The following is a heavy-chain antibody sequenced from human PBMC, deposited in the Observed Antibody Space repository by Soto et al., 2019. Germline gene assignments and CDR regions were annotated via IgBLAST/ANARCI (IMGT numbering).Heavy chain of an antibody. V-gene: IGHV3-7*01. J-gene: IGHJ4*02. CDR1: GFSFSSQW. CDR2: IKEDGSEK. CDR3: ARLRRDYLEY. Sequence: EVQLVESGGGLVQPGGSLRLSCAASGFSFSSQWMTWVRQAPGKGLEWLANIKEDGSEKHFLDSVKGRFAISRDNAKNSLYLQMNSLRAEDTAVYYCARLRRDYLEYWGQGTLVSVSS.